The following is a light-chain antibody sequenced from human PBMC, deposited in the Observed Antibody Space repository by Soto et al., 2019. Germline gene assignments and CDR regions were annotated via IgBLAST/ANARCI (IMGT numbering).Light chain of an antibody. CDR1: QSISTY. Sequence: DIQMTQSPSSLSASVGDRVTINCRASQSISTYLHWYQQKPGKAPKLLIYAASTLQSGVPSRFSGSGSGTDFTLTISSLQPEDFATYYCQQLESYPSTFGGGTKVDIK. CDR2: AAS. J-gene: IGKJ4*01. CDR3: QQLESYPST. V-gene: IGKV1-39*01.